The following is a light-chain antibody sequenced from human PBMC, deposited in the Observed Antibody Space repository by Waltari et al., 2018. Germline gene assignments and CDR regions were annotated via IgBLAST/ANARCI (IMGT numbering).Light chain of an antibody. CDR2: QAS. J-gene: IGKJ4*01. CDR3: QQYDSYSPLT. Sequence: DIQMTQSPSTLSASVVDRVTITCRASQSIGRWLAWYQLKPGRAPKFLIYQASTLESGVPSRFSGSGSGTEFTLTINSLQPDDFATYYCQQYDSYSPLTFGGGTKVEIK. CDR1: QSIGRW. V-gene: IGKV1-5*03.